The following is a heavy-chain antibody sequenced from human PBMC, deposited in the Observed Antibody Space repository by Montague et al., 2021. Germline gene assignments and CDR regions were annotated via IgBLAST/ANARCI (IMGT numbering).Heavy chain of an antibody. Sequence: CAISGDSVSSNSVAWNWIRQSPSRGLEWLGRTYYRSKWYNDYAVSVKSRITINPDTSKNQFSLQLNSVTPEDTAVYYCARRQRQAWAHSSSSPQYYYYYTDVWGKGTTGTVSS. J-gene: IGHJ6*03. CDR1: GDSVSSNSVA. V-gene: IGHV6-1*01. D-gene: IGHD6-6*01. CDR3: ARRQRQAWAHSSSSPQYYYYYTDV. CDR2: TYYRSKWYN.